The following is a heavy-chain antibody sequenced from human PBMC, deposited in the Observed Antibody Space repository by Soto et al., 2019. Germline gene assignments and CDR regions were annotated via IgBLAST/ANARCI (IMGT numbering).Heavy chain of an antibody. Sequence: PGESLKISCKGSGYSFTSYWIGWVRQMPGKGLEWMGIIYPGDSDTRYSPSFQGQVTISADKSISTAYLQWSSLKASDTAMYYCATGIPPGDLAAAGYYYYYVMDVWGQRSSVTVSS. V-gene: IGHV5-51*01. CDR3: ATGIPPGDLAAAGYYYYYVMDV. D-gene: IGHD6-13*01. CDR1: GYSFTSYW. CDR2: IYPGDSDT. J-gene: IGHJ6*02.